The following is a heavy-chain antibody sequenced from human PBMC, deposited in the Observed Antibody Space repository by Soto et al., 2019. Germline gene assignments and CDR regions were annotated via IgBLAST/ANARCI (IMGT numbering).Heavy chain of an antibody. D-gene: IGHD2-15*01. V-gene: IGHV4-39*01. Sequence: QLQLQESGPGLVKPSETLSLTCTVSGGSISSSSYYWGWIRQPPGKGLEWIGSIYYSGSTYYNPSPKSRVTISVDTSKNQFALKLSSVPAADTAVYYCARHTPAIAISDHWGQGTLVNVSS. J-gene: IGHJ4*02. CDR3: ARHTPAIAISDH. CDR1: GGSISSSSYY. CDR2: IYYSGST.